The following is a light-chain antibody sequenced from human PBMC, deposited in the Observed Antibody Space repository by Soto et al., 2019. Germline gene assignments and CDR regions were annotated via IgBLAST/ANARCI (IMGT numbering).Light chain of an antibody. CDR2: GAS. J-gene: IGKJ2*01. CDR3: QQYDNSPYT. V-gene: IGKV3-20*01. Sequence: EIVLTQSPGTLSLSPGERATLSCRASQSVSSSFLAWYQHKPGQAPRLLIYGASSRATGIPDRFSGSGSGTDFTLTISRLEPEDFAVYYCQQYDNSPYTFGRGTKLEIK. CDR1: QSVSSSF.